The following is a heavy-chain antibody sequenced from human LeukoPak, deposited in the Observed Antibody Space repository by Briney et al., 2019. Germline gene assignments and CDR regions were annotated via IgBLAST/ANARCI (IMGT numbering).Heavy chain of an antibody. CDR1: GGSISSYY. V-gene: IGHV4-59*01. J-gene: IGHJ6*03. Sequence: SETLSLTCTVSGGSISSYYWSWIRQPPGKGLEWIGYIYYSGSTNYNPSLKSRVTISVDTSKNQFSLKLSSVTAADTAVYYCARQVVVAATSDYYYMDVWGKGTTVTVSS. CDR3: ARQVVVAATSDYYYMDV. CDR2: IYYSGST. D-gene: IGHD2-15*01.